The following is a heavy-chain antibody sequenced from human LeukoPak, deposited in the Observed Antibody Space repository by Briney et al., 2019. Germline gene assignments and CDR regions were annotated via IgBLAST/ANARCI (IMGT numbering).Heavy chain of an antibody. CDR2: MYSGGNT. CDR3: VREGYSNSWYRP. Sequence: GGSLRLSCAASGFTVSSNYMSWVRQAPGKGLGWVSVMYSGGNTYYADSVKGRFTISRDNSKNTLHLQMNSLRAEDTAVYYCVREGYSNSWYRPWGQGTLVTVSS. D-gene: IGHD6-13*01. CDR1: GFTVSSNY. V-gene: IGHV3-53*01. J-gene: IGHJ5*02.